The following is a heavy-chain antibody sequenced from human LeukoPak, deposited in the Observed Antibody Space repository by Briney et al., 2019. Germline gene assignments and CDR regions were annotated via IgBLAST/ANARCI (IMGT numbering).Heavy chain of an antibody. CDR3: PGERGEEYSSGWYKRNYFDN. J-gene: IGHJ4*02. Sequence: SETLSLTCTVSGYSINSGSYWGWIRQPPGKGLEWIGSTSHGASTYYNPSLKSRVTISLDTPENQFSLKLSSVTAAETAVYYCPGERGEEYSSGWYKRNYFDNWGQGIRVTVSS. V-gene: IGHV4-38-2*02. CDR1: GYSINSGSY. CDR2: TSHGAST. D-gene: IGHD6-19*01.